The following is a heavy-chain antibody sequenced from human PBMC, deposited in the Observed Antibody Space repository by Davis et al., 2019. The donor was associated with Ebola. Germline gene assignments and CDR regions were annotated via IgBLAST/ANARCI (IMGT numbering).Heavy chain of an antibody. CDR2: ISVGGTKT. V-gene: IGHV3-23*01. CDR3: ARDRSRAGATSPAGY. CDR1: GFFFSDSA. Sequence: GESLKISCAASGFFFSDSAMHWVRQAPGKGLEWVSGISVGGTKTYYADSVKGRFTISRDSSKNTLYLQMNSLRVEDTAVYYCARDRSRAGATSPAGYWGQGTLVTVSS. J-gene: IGHJ4*02. D-gene: IGHD1-26*01.